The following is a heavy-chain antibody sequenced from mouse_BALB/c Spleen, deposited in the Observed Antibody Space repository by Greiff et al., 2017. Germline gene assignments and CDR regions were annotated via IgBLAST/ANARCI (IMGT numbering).Heavy chain of an antibody. CDR2: INSNGGST. D-gene: IGHD1-1*02. CDR3: AKGLWPTPRFAY. V-gene: IGHV5-6-3*01. Sequence: EVQGVESGGGLVQPGGSLKFSCAASGFTFSSYGMSWVRQTPDKRLELVATINSNGGSTYYPDSVKGRFTISRDNAKNTLYLQMSSLKSEDTAMYYGAKGLWPTPRFAYWGQGTLVTVSA. CDR1: GFTFSSYG. J-gene: IGHJ3*01.